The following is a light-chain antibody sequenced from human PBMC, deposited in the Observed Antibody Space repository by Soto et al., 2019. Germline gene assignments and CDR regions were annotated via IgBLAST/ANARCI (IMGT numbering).Light chain of an antibody. CDR1: QDIRHY. V-gene: IGKV1-33*01. J-gene: IGKJ1*01. CDR3: HQYDSFPRT. CDR2: DAF. Sequence: DIQMNQSPSSLSASAGDRVTITCHASQDIRHYINWYQQKPGKAPKHLIDDAFNLETGVRSRFSGSGSETNFTFTINNVQAEDIATYYSHQYDSFPRTFDQGKKVEIK.